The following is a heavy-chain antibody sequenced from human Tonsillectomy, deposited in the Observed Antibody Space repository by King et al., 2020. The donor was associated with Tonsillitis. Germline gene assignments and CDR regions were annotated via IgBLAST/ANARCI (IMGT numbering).Heavy chain of an antibody. CDR3: ASSSLPYYYHYMDV. J-gene: IGHJ6*03. Sequence: QLQESGPGLVKPSQTLSLNCTVSGGSISSAGYYWSWIRQHPGQGLEWIGYISYSGNTFYNPSLRSRLSISVDTSKNQFSLKVSSVNAADTAVYYCASSSLPYYYHYMDVWGKGTTVTVSS. CDR2: ISYSGNT. CDR1: GGSISSAGYY. D-gene: IGHD5/OR15-5a*01. V-gene: IGHV4-31*03.